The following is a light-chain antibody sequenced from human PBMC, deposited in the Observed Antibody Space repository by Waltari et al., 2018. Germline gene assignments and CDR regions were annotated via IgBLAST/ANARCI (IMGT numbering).Light chain of an antibody. V-gene: IGKV2-28*01. Sequence: DIVMTQSPLSLPVTPGEPACISCRSSQSLLHSNGYNYLDWYLQKPGQSPQLLIYLGFKRASGVPDRFTGSGSGTDFTLKISRVEAGDVGVYYCMQALQTVTFGPATKVEIK. CDR3: MQALQTVT. CDR2: LGF. CDR1: QSLLHSNGYNY. J-gene: IGKJ3*01.